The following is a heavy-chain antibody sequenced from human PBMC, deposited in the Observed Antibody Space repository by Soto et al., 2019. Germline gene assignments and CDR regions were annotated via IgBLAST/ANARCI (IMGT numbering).Heavy chain of an antibody. D-gene: IGHD6-13*01. V-gene: IGHV1-8*02. CDR2: MNPGSGKT. Sequence: QVQLVQSGAEVKEPGASVRVSCKASGYTFINFDISWVRQAAGQGLEWLGGMNPGSGKTGYASKFQCRVAMTRDASTGTSHLELSSLTSDDTAVYYCARMASAGTLNWFDPWGQGTLVTVSS. CDR1: GYTFINFD. J-gene: IGHJ5*02. CDR3: ARMASAGTLNWFDP.